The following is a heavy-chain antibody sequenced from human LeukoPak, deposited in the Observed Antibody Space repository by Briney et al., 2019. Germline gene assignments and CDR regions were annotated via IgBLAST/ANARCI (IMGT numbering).Heavy chain of an antibody. D-gene: IGHD2-15*01. CDR1: GGSFSGYY. CDR2: INHSGST. CDR3: ARSQGYCSGGSCYALGGYYFDY. V-gene: IGHV4-34*01. J-gene: IGHJ4*02. Sequence: SETLFLTCAVYGGSFSGYYWSWIRQPPGEGLEWIGEINHSGSTNYNPSLKSRVTISVDTSKNQFSLKLSSVTAADTAVYYCARSQGYCSGGSCYALGGYYFDYWGQGTLVTVSS.